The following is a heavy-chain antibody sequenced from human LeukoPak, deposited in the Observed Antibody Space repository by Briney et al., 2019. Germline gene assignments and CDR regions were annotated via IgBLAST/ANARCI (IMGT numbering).Heavy chain of an antibody. CDR2: ISSSSSYI. D-gene: IGHD6-19*01. CDR3: ARGSSGWQTYDY. V-gene: IGHV3-21*01. Sequence: GGSLRLSCAASGFPFSSYSMNWVRQAPGKGLEWVSSISSSSSYIYYADSVKGRFTISRDNAKNSLYLQMNSLRAEDTAVYYCARGSSGWQTYDYWGQGTLVTVSS. J-gene: IGHJ4*02. CDR1: GFPFSSYS.